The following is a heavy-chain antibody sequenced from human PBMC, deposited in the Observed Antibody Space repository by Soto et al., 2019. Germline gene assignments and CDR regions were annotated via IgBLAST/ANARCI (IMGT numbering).Heavy chain of an antibody. D-gene: IGHD6-19*01. CDR3: AKDQGSAWVLIDH. J-gene: IGHJ5*02. Sequence: QVQVVESGGGVVQPGRSLRLSCAASGFIFSNYGMHWVRQAPGKGLEWVAVISYDGSNEYYTDSVKGRFTVSRDNSKNTLHLQMNSLRAEDTALYYCAKDQGSAWVLIDHWGQGTLVTVSS. CDR2: ISYDGSNE. V-gene: IGHV3-30*18. CDR1: GFIFSNYG.